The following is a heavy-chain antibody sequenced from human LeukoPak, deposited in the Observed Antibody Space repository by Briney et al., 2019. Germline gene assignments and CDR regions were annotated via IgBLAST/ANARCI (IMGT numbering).Heavy chain of an antibody. D-gene: IGHD3-10*02. Sequence: SETLSLTCTVSGGSISSYYWNWIRQPPGKGLEWIGEINHSGSTNYNPSLKSRVTISVDTSKNQFSLKLSSVTAADTAVYYCAELGITMIGGVWGKGTTVTISS. CDR1: GGSISSYY. CDR2: INHSGST. J-gene: IGHJ6*04. V-gene: IGHV4-34*01. CDR3: AELGITMIGGV.